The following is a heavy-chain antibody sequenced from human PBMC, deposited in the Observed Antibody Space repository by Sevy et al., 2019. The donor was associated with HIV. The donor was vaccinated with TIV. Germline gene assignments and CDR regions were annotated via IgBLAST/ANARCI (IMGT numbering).Heavy chain of an antibody. CDR3: ARATSCGGDCYFLEY. CDR1: GYTFTSHY. D-gene: IGHD2-21*02. V-gene: IGHV1-46*01. CDR2: INPSGGYT. J-gene: IGHJ4*02. Sequence: ASVKVSCKASGYTFTSHYIYWVRQAPGQGLEWMALINPSGGYTVYAQKFQGRVSVTADTSTSTVYMDLGSLRSEDTAVFYSARATSCGGDCYFLEYWGPGTLVTVSS.